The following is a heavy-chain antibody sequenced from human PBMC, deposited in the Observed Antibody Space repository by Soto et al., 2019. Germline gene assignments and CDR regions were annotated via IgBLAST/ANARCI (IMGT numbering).Heavy chain of an antibody. CDR1: GFTFSSYA. J-gene: IGHJ5*02. D-gene: IGHD3-3*01. Sequence: GGSLSLSCAASGFTFSSYAMSWVRQAPGKGLEWVSDISGSGGSTYYADSVKGRFTISRDNSKNTLYLQMNSRRAEDTAVYYCAKDPDLYYDFWSGYPNWFDPWGQGTLVTVSS. V-gene: IGHV3-23*01. CDR2: ISGSGGST. CDR3: AKDPDLYYDFWSGYPNWFDP.